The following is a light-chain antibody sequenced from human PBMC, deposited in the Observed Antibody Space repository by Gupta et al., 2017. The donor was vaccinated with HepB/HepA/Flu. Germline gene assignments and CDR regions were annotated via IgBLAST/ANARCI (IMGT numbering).Light chain of an antibody. CDR1: SSDICGYKY. V-gene: IGLV2-8*01. CDR3: CSYAGSNKVV. J-gene: IGLJ2*01. CDR2: EVN. Sequence: QSALTQPPSASGSPGQTAPISCSGTSSDICGYKYVSWYQQHPGKAPKLMIYEVNKRPSGVPDRFSGSKSGNTAFLTVSGLQAEEETDYYCCSYAGSNKVVFGGGTKLTVL.